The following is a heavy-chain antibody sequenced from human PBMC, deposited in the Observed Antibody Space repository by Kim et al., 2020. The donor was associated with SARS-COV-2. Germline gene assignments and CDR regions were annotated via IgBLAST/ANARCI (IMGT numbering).Heavy chain of an antibody. J-gene: IGHJ4*02. V-gene: IGHV1-46*01. CDR3: AREGAVDTAMVDTQFDY. D-gene: IGHD5-18*01. Sequence: FQGRVTVTRDTSTSTVYMELSSLRSEDTAVYYCAREGAVDTAMVDTQFDYWGQGTLVTVSS.